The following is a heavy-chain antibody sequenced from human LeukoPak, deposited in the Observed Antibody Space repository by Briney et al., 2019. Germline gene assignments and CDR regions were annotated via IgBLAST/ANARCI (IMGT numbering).Heavy chain of an antibody. J-gene: IGHJ3*02. CDR1: QFNFRNYW. CDR2: INTDMTSP. CDR3: ARDSPVRLIVGARGNAFDI. V-gene: IGHV3-74*03. Sequence: GGSLRLSCTASQFNFRNYWMHWVRQAPGKGLEWVSRINTDMTSPTYADSVKGRFTISRDNAKNTLYLQMDSLGVEDTAVYYCARDSPVRLIVGARGNAFDIWGQGTMVTVSS. D-gene: IGHD1-26*01.